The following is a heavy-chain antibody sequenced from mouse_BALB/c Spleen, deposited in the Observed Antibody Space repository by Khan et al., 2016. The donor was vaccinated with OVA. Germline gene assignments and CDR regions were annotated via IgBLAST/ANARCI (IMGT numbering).Heavy chain of an antibody. CDR2: INSDGTYT. CDR1: GFTFSSYA. V-gene: IGHV5-9-3*01. D-gene: IGHD1-3*01. CDR3: ARHNFGPFAY. J-gene: IGHJ3*01. Sequence: EVELVESGGGLVKPGGSLKLSCAASGFTFSSYAMSWVRQTPEKRLEWVATINSDGTYTYYPDSVKGRFTISRDNAKNTLYLHMSSMRSADTAMYYCARHNFGPFAYWGQGTLVTVSA.